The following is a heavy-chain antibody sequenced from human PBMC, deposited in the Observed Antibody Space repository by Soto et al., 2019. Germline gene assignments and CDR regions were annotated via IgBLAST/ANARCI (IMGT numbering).Heavy chain of an antibody. D-gene: IGHD3-22*01. CDR1: GFTFSSYG. V-gene: IGHV3-33*01. CDR2: IWYDGSNE. Sequence: GGSLRLSCAASGFTFSSYGMHWVRQAPGKGLEWVAVIWYDGSNEYYADSVKGRFTISRDNSKNTLYLQMNSLRAEDTAVYYCAREPYYYDSSGYYYHDAFDIWGQGTMVTVSS. CDR3: AREPYYYDSSGYYYHDAFDI. J-gene: IGHJ3*02.